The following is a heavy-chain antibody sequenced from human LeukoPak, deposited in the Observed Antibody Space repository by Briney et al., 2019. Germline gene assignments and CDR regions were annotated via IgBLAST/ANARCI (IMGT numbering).Heavy chain of an antibody. D-gene: IGHD1-26*01. J-gene: IGHJ3*01. CDR2: IYITGST. Sequence: SETLSLTCTVSVGSISSYYWTWIREPPGKGVEWVGDIYITGSTKYNPYLKRRVTMSVDTSKNQFSLRLSSVAAADTAVYYFARVRIGESSYDASDVWGLGTMVTVSS. CDR3: ARVRIGESSYDASDV. CDR1: VGSISSYY. V-gene: IGHV4-59*13.